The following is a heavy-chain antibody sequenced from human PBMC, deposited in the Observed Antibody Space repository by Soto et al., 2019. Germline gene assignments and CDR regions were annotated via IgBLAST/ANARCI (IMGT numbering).Heavy chain of an antibody. J-gene: IGHJ6*02. CDR2: IYHAGSV. CDR1: GYSIGSGYY. CDR3: ARTFDYYGMDV. V-gene: IGHV4-38-2*01. Sequence: SETLSLTCAVSGYSIGSGYYWAWIRQSPGKGLEWIGSIYHAGSVYYNPSLNGRVALSMDTSKNHFSLKLASVTAADTAVYYCARTFDYYGMDVWGQGTTITVSS.